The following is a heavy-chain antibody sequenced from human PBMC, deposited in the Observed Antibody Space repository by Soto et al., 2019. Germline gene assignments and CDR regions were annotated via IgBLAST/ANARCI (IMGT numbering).Heavy chain of an antibody. V-gene: IGHV2-70*11. Sequence: SGPTLVNPTQTLTLTCTFSGFSLSTSGMCVSWIRQPPGKALEWLARIDWDDDKYYSTSLKTRLTISKDTSKNQVDPTMTNMDPVDTATYYCARTTYGDYYYGMDVWGQGTPVTV. D-gene: IGHD4-17*01. CDR3: ARTTYGDYYYGMDV. CDR1: GFSLSTSGMC. J-gene: IGHJ6*02. CDR2: IDWDDDK.